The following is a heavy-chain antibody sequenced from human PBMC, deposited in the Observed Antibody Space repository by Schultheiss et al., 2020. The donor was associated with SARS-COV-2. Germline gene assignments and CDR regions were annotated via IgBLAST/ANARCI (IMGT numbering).Heavy chain of an antibody. D-gene: IGHD6-13*01. CDR3: ARDWAVTAAGKGVDY. V-gene: IGHV3-23*01. Sequence: GGSLRLSCAASGFTFSSYAMSWVRQAPGKGLEWVSAISGSGGSTYYADSVKGRFTISRDNSKNTLYLQMNSLRAEDTAVYYCARDWAVTAAGKGVDYWGQGALVTVSS. CDR1: GFTFSSYA. CDR2: ISGSGGST. J-gene: IGHJ4*02.